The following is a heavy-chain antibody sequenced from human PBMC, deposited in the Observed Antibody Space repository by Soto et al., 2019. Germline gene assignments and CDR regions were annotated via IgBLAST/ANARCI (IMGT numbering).Heavy chain of an antibody. CDR1: GFTFGDYA. CDR3: AKDLFSMVRGASYYSYGMDV. CDR2: IRSKPYDGTT. D-gene: IGHD3-10*01. V-gene: IGHV3-49*03. J-gene: IGHJ6*02. Sequence: PGGSLRLSCTASGFTFGDYAMSWFRQAPGKGLEWVGFIRSKPYDGTTEYAASAKGRLTISRDDSKSIAYLQMNSLKTEDTAVYYCAKDLFSMVRGASYYSYGMDVWGQGTTVTVS.